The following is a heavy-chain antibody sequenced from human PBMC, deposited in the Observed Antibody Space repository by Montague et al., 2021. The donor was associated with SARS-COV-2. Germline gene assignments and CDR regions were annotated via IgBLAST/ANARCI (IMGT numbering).Heavy chain of an antibody. D-gene: IGHD5-12*01. Sequence: SLRLSCAASGFTFSSYGMHWVRQAPGKGLEWVAVIWYDGSNKYYADSVKGRFTISRDNPKNTLYLQMNSLRAEDTAVYYCARDGGYSGYPYFDYWGQGTLVTVSS. CDR2: IWYDGSNK. CDR3: ARDGGYSGYPYFDY. CDR1: GFTFSSYG. J-gene: IGHJ4*02. V-gene: IGHV3-33*01.